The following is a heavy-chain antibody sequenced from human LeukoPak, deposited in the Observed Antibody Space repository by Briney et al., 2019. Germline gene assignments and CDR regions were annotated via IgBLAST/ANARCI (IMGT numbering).Heavy chain of an antibody. V-gene: IGHV3-7*01. CDR2: IKEDGTRD. CDR1: GFTFNTYW. D-gene: IGHD3-9*01. J-gene: IGHJ4*02. Sequence: PGGSLRLSCAASGFTFNTYWMSWVRQAPGKGLEWLANIKEDGTRDYYVESVKGRFTISKDNAKTSLYLQLSSLRAGDTAVYYCARDTKGGYFELWGQGTLVTVSS. CDR3: ARDTKGGYFEL.